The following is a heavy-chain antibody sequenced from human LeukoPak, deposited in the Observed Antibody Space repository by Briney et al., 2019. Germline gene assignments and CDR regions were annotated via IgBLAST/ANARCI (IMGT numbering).Heavy chain of an antibody. CDR1: GFTFSSYA. J-gene: IGHJ4*02. CDR2: ISGSGSST. D-gene: IGHD1-26*01. V-gene: IGHV3-23*01. Sequence: GGSLRLSCAASGFTFSSYAMSWVRQAPGKGLEWVSGISGSGSSTNYADSVKGRFTISRDNSKNTLYLQMNSLKTEDTAVYYCTTDGVGIEGATFDYWGQGILVTVSS. CDR3: TTDGVGIEGATFDY.